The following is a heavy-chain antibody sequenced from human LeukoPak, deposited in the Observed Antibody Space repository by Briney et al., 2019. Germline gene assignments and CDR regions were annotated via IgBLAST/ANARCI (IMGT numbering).Heavy chain of an antibody. CDR3: APRSPPNYYYYYMDV. Sequence: GGSLRLSCAASGFTFSSYAMHWVRQAPGKGLEWVAVISYDGSNKYYADSVKGRFTISRDNSKNTLYLQMNSLRAEDTAVYYCAPRSPPNYYYYYMDVWGKGTTVTISS. CDR2: ISYDGSNK. V-gene: IGHV3-30*04. CDR1: GFTFSSYA. J-gene: IGHJ6*03.